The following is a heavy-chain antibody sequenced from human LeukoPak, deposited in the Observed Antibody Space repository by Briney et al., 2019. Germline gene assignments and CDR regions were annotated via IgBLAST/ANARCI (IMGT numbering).Heavy chain of an antibody. CDR2: ISNSGST. D-gene: IGHD1-1*01. V-gene: IGHV4-59*01. CDR1: GGSISSYY. CDR3: AREGTAGTNLNWFDP. J-gene: IGHJ5*02. Sequence: PSETLSLTCTVSGGSISSYYWSWIRPPPGQGLEWRGYISNSGSTNFKPSLKSRVTISVDTSKNQFSLKLSSVTAADTAVYYCAREGTAGTNLNWFDPWGQGTLVTVSS.